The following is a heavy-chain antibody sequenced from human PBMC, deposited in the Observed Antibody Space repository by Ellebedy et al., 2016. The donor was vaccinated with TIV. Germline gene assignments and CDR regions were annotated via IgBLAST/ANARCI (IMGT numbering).Heavy chain of an antibody. CDR2: INGDNGST. V-gene: IGHV1-3*01. CDR1: GYTFTSYV. D-gene: IGHD5-24*01. CDR3: ATISGARAMAY. Sequence: AASVQVSCKASGYTFTSYVIHWVRQAPGQRLEWIGWINGDNGSTKYSQKFQGRVTITRDASASTAYMELSSLRSEDTTVYYCATISGARAMAYWGQGTLVTVSS. J-gene: IGHJ4*02.